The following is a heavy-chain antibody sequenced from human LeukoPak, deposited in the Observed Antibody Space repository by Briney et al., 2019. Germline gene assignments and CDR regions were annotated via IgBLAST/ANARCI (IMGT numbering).Heavy chain of an antibody. CDR3: ASGSGYTYYYYYMDV. D-gene: IGHD6-13*01. CDR1: GFTFNTYT. CDR2: ISSSSSYI. J-gene: IGHJ6*03. V-gene: IGHV3-21*04. Sequence: GGSLRLSCAASGFTFNTYTMNWVRQAPGKGLEWVSSISSSSSYIYYADSVKGRFTISRDNAKNSLYLQMNSLRAEDTAVYYCASGSGYTYYYYYMDVWGKGTTVTISS.